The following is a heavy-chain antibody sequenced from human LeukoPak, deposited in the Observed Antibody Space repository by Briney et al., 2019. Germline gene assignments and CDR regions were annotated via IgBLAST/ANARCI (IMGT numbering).Heavy chain of an antibody. J-gene: IGHJ6*03. CDR1: GGTFSSYA. CDR3: ARDMASIAAAGSYYMDV. V-gene: IGHV3-30*04. CDR2: ISYDGSNK. D-gene: IGHD6-13*01. Sequence: SCKASGGTFSSYAMHWVRQAPGKGLEWVAVISYDGSNKYYADSVKGRFTISRDNSKNTLYLQMNSLRAEDTAVYYCARDMASIAAAGSYYMDVWGKGTTVTVSS.